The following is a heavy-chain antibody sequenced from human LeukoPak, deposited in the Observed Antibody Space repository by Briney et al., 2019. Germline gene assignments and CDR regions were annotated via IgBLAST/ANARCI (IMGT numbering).Heavy chain of an antibody. CDR1: GFTFSSYW. CDR2: ISSSSSYI. V-gene: IGHV3-21*01. CDR3: ARGPYSSSWYWWFDP. J-gene: IGHJ5*02. Sequence: PGGSLRLSCAASGFTFSSYWMNWVRQAPGKGLEWVSSISSSSSYIYYADSVKGRFTISRDNAKNSLYLQMNSLRAEDTAVYYFARGPYSSSWYWWFDPWGQGTLVTVSS. D-gene: IGHD6-13*01.